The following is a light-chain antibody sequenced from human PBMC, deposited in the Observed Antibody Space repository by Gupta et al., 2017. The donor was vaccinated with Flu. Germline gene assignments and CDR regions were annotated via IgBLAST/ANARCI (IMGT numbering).Light chain of an antibody. Sequence: PGERATLSCRASQSVSSNLAWYQQKPGQAPRLRIYGASTRATGIPARFSGSGSGTEFTLTISSLQSEDFAVYYCQQYHDWPLFGPGTQVDIK. CDR1: QSVSSN. CDR2: GAS. J-gene: IGKJ3*01. CDR3: QQYHDWPL. V-gene: IGKV3-15*01.